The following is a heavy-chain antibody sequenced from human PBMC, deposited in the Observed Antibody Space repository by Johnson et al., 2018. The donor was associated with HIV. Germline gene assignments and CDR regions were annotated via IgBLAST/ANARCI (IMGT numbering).Heavy chain of an antibody. D-gene: IGHD1-26*01. J-gene: IGHJ3*02. CDR2: ISYDGSNK. CDR1: GFTFSSYG. Sequence: QVQVVESGGGVVQPGRSLRLSCEVSGFTFSSYGMHWVRQAPGKGLEWVAVISYDGSNKYYADSVKGRFTISRENAKNSLYLQMNSLRAGDTAVYYCARAGVGAGAFDIWGQGTMVTVSS. V-gene: IGHV3-30*03. CDR3: ARAGVGAGAFDI.